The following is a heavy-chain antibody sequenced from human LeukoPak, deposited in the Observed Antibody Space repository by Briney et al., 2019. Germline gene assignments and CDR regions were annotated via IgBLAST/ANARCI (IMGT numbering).Heavy chain of an antibody. D-gene: IGHD4-17*01. V-gene: IGHV1-8*03. Sequence: ASVKVSCKTSGYSFSDFYIHWVRQAPGQGLEWVGWMNPNSGNTGYAQKFQGRVTITRDTSISTAYMELSSLTYEDTAVYYCARGRLATTTVTTFFYYYLDVWGTGTTVTVSS. CDR2: MNPNSGNT. J-gene: IGHJ6*03. CDR1: GYSFSDFY. CDR3: ARGRLATTTVTTFFYYYLDV.